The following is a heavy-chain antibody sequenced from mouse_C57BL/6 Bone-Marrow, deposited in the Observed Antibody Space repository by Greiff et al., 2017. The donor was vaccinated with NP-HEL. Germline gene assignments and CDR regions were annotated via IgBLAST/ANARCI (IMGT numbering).Heavy chain of an antibody. CDR3: ARARDDYDACYAMSY. CDR2: INPNNGGT. Sequence: EVKLMESGPELVKPGASVKIPCKASGYTFTDYNMDWVKQSHGKSLEWIGDINPNNGGTIYNQKFKGKATLTVDKSSSTAYMELRSLTSEDTAVYYCARARDDYDACYAMSYWGQGPSVTISS. CDR1: GYTFTDYN. V-gene: IGHV1-18*01. J-gene: IGHJ4*01. D-gene: IGHD2-4*01.